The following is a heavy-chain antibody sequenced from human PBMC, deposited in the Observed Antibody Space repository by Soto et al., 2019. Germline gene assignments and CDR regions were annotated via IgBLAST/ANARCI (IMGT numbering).Heavy chain of an antibody. J-gene: IGHJ3*01. V-gene: IGHV1-69*01. CDR3: ARLRRDWGDAFDL. CDR2: IIPVFDKA. CDR1: GGSFGSSA. D-gene: IGHD3-16*01. Sequence: QVQLVQSGADVKKPGSSVKVSCKTSGGSFGSSAISWVRQAPAQGLEWMGEIIPVFDKANYAQNFQGRLTITADERTGTVFMELSSLRSEDTAVYFCARLRRDWGDAFDLWGLGTCVTVSS.